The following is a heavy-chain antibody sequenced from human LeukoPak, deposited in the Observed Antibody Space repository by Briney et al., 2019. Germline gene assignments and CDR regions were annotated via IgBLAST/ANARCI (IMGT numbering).Heavy chain of an antibody. D-gene: IGHD6-13*01. Sequence: GGSLRLSCAASGFTFSVYYMSWVRQAPGKGLEWVSYISSSGSTIYYADSVKGRFTISRDNAKNSLYLQMNSLRAEDTAVYYCARCRSSSWYYFDYWGQGTLVTVSS. CDR3: ARCRSSSWYYFDY. CDR1: GFTFSVYY. V-gene: IGHV3-11*04. J-gene: IGHJ4*02. CDR2: ISSSGSTI.